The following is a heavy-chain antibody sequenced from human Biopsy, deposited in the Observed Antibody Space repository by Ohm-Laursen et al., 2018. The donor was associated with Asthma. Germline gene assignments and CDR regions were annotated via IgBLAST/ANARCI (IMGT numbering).Heavy chain of an antibody. V-gene: IGHV3-30-3*01. CDR3: SRDTLGYYFDI. J-gene: IGHJ4*02. CDR2: ITFDGSTQ. Sequence: SLRLSCAASGTHFGSYNMHWARQAPGKGLEWVAVITFDGSTQHYGDSVKGRFTISRDNSKNMLFLQMNSLRAEDTAVYYCSRDTLGYYFDIWGRGTQVTVSS. D-gene: IGHD6-13*01. CDR1: GTHFGSYN.